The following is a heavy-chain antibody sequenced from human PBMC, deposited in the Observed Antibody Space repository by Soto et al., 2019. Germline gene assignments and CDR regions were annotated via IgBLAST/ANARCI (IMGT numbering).Heavy chain of an antibody. D-gene: IGHD2-15*01. CDR2: IYWDGDE. CDR3: AHRLGCSGGSCYSGNRPFDY. Sequence: TLSLTCTVSGGSISSYYWSWIRQPPGKALEWLALIYWDGDERYSPSLKSRLTITKDTSKNHVVLTMTNMDPVDTATYYCAHRLGCSGGSCYSGNRPFDYWGQGTLVTVSS. J-gene: IGHJ4*02. CDR1: GGSISSYYW. V-gene: IGHV2-5*08.